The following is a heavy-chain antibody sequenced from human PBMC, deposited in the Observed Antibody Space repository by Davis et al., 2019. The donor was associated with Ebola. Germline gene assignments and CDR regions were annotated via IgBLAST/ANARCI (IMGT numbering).Heavy chain of an antibody. V-gene: IGHV4-30-2*01. CDR3: ARMGGDWFDP. CDR1: GGTINSGGYS. J-gene: IGHJ5*02. D-gene: IGHD2-15*01. CDR2: IFESGNP. Sequence: SETLSLTCAVSGGTINSGGYSRKWFRQPPGKGLEWIGHIFESGNPYYNPSLKSRVTISLDRSKNQFSLDLTSVTAADTAVYYCARMGGDWFDPWDQGTLVTVSS.